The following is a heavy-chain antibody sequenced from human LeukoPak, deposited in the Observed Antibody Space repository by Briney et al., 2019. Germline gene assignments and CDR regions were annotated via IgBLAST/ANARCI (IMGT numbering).Heavy chain of an antibody. Sequence: PSETLSLTCAVYGGSFSGYYWSWIRQPPGKGLEWIGEIHHSQTTNHNPSHKSRVTISVDTSKNQFSLELRSVTAADTAVYYCARPSYYGRLLDYWGQGTLVTVSS. D-gene: IGHD3-10*01. J-gene: IGHJ4*02. CDR1: GGSFSGYY. CDR3: ARPSYYGRLLDY. V-gene: IGHV4-34*01. CDR2: IHHSQTT.